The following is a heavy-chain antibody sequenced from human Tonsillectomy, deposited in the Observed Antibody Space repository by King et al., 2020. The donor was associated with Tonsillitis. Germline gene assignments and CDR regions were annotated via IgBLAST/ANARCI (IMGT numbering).Heavy chain of an antibody. J-gene: IGHJ6*02. D-gene: IGHD3-16*02. CDR1: GGTFSNHA. V-gene: IGHV1-69*01. Sequence: QLQLVQSGAEVKEPGSSVRVSCKASGGTFSNHAINWVRQAPGQGLEWMGGIIPIFGTTNYAQKFQGRVTIIADESTSTAYMELSSLRSEDTATYYCARRIATVIVDFGDYYDMDVWGQGTTVTVSS. CDR3: ARRIATVIVDFGDYYDMDV. CDR2: IIPIFGTT.